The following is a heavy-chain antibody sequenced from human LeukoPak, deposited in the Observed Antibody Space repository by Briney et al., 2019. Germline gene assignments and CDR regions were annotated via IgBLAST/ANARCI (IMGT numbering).Heavy chain of an antibody. CDR1: GFTVITND. V-gene: IGHV3-53*01. CDR2: LYSDGNT. J-gene: IGHJ4*02. CDR3: ARGVEPLAANTLAY. D-gene: IGHD1-14*01. Sequence: GGSLRLSCAASGFTVITNDMTRVRQAPGKGLEWVSVLYSDGNTKYADSVQGRSTISRDNSKNTLYLEMNSLSPDDTAVYYCARGVEPLAANTLAYWGQGTLVTVSS.